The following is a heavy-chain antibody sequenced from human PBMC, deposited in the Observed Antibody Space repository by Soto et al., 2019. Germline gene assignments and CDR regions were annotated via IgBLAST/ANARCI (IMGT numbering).Heavy chain of an antibody. CDR2: ISRYGDIT. J-gene: IGHJ4*02. CDR1: GFTFNIYA. D-gene: IGHD3-22*01. Sequence: EVQLLESGGDWIQPGGSLRLSCAASGFTFNIYAMTWVRQAPGKGLEWVSAISRYGDITYYADSVEGRFSISRDNSKNPLYLQMNSLRAEDTAVYYCAKDRYLDHDSRGYLFDNWGQGTLVTVSS. V-gene: IGHV3-23*01. CDR3: AKDRYLDHDSRGYLFDN.